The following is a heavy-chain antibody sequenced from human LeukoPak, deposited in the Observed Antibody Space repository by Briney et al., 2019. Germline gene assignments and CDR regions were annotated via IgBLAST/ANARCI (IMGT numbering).Heavy chain of an antibody. CDR3: ARDQYDTWSRRGNFDS. Sequence: GGSLRLSCAASGFTFSSYAMSWVRQAPGKGLEWVSVISGSGATTDYADSVKGRFTISRDNTKNSLYLQMNSLRAEDTAVFYCARDQYDTWSRRGNFDSWGQGTLVIVSS. J-gene: IGHJ4*02. CDR2: ISGSGATT. V-gene: IGHV3-23*01. CDR1: GFTFSSYA. D-gene: IGHD3-3*01.